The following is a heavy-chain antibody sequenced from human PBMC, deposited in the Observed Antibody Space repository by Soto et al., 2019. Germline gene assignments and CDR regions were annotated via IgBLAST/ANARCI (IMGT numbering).Heavy chain of an antibody. V-gene: IGHV1-46*01. CDR1: GYTFTSYY. D-gene: IGHD6-25*01. CDR2: INPSGGSA. J-gene: IGHJ6*02. CDR3: ARDDGTAAYGMDV. Sequence: DSVQVSCKASGYTFTSYYMHWVRQAPGQGLEWMGIINPSGGSAIYAQKFQGRVTMTRDTSTSTVYMELSSLRSEDTAVYYCARDDGTAAYGMDVWGQGTTVT.